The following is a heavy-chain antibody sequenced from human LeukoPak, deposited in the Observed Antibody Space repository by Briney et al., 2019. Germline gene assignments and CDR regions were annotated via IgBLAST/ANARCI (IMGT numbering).Heavy chain of an antibody. CDR3: ARTNCSSTSCYTPTLVDWFDP. V-gene: IGHV1-69*01. CDR1: GGTFSSYA. CDR2: IIPIFGTA. D-gene: IGHD2-2*02. J-gene: IGHJ5*02. Sequence: GASVKVSYKASGGTFSSYAISWVRQAPGQGLEWMGGIIPIFGTANYAQKFQGRVTITADESTRTAYMELSSLRSEDTAVYYCARTNCSSTSCYTPTLVDWFDPWGQGTLVTVSS.